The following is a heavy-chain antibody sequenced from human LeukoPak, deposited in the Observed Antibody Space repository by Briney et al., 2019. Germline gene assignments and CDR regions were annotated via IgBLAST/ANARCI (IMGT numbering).Heavy chain of an antibody. CDR3: ARGVDYGLDV. CDR2: ISYDGSNK. Sequence: GGSLRLSCAASGFTFSSYGMHWVRQAPGKGLEWVAVISYDGSNKYYADSVKGRFTISRDNARNTLYLQMNSLRVEDTAVYYCARGVDYGLDVWGQGTTVTVSS. CDR1: GFTFSSYG. J-gene: IGHJ6*02. V-gene: IGHV3-30*03. D-gene: IGHD2-15*01.